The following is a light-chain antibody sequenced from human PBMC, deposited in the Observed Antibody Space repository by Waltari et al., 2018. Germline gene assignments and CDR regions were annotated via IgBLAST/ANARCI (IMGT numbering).Light chain of an antibody. CDR3: AAWDDSLNGVV. CDR2: SNN. J-gene: IGLJ2*01. Sequence: QSVLTPPPSASGTPGQRVTIPCSGSSSNIGSNPVTWYQQLPGAAPKLLVYSNNQRPSGVPDRFSGSKSGTSASLAISGLQSEDEADYYCAAWDDSLNGVVFGGGTKLTVL. V-gene: IGLV1-44*01. CDR1: SSNIGSNP.